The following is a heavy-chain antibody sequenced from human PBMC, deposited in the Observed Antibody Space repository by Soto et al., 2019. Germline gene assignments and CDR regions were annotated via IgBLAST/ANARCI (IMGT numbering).Heavy chain of an antibody. CDR1: GYTFTSYG. J-gene: IGHJ4*02. V-gene: IGHV1-18*01. CDR3: ARDLRTITMVRGTQIPPVDY. CDR2: ISAYNGNT. Sequence: ASVKVSCKASGYTFTSYGISWVRQAPGQGLEWMGWISAYNGNTNYAQKLQGRVTMTTDKSTSTAYMELRSLRSNATAVYYCARDLRTITMVRGTQIPPVDYWGQGTLVTVSS. D-gene: IGHD3-10*01.